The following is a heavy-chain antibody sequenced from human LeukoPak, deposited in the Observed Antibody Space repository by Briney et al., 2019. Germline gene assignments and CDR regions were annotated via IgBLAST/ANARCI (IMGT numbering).Heavy chain of an antibody. CDR3: ARDLVASPDRYNWFDP. CDR1: GYTFTSYA. D-gene: IGHD1-14*01. CDR2: INTNTGNP. J-gene: IGHJ5*02. V-gene: IGHV7-4-1*02. Sequence: ASVKVSCKASGYTFTSYAMNWVRQAPGQGLEWMGWINTNTGNPTYAQGFTGRFVFSLDTSVSTAYLQINSLKAEDTAVYYCARDLVASPDRYNWFDPWGQGTLVTVSS.